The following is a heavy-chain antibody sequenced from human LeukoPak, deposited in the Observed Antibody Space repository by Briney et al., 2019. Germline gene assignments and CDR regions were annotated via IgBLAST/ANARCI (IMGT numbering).Heavy chain of an antibody. CDR2: IKQDGSEK. CDR1: GFTFSSYW. V-gene: IGHV3-7*01. D-gene: IGHD6-13*01. J-gene: IGHJ6*02. CDR3: ARDRYSSSWYFVMFYFYGMDV. Sequence: GGSLRLSCAASGFTFSSYWMSWVRQAPGKGLEWVANIKQDGSEKYYVDSVKGRFTISRDNAKNSLYLQMNSLRAEDTAVYYCARDRYSSSWYFVMFYFYGMDVWGRGTTVTVSS.